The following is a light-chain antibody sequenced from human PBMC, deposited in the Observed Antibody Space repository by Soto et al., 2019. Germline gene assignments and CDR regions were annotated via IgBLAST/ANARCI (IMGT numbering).Light chain of an antibody. J-gene: IGLJ1*01. CDR3: SSYTSSTTLGV. CDR2: EVS. V-gene: IGLV2-14*01. CDR1: SSDVGFYNY. Sequence: QSVLTQPASVSGSPGQSITISCTGTSSDVGFYNYVSWYQQHPGKAPKLMIYEVSYRPSGVSNRFSGSKSGNTASLTISGLQAEEEADYYCSSYTSSTTLGVFGTGTKVNV.